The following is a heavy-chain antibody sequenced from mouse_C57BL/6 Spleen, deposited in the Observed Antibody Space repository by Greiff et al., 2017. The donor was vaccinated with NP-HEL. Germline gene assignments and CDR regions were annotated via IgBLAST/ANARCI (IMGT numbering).Heavy chain of an antibody. CDR3: ARHGDPATPFDY. D-gene: IGHD1-1*01. CDR2: ISSGGSYT. V-gene: IGHV5-6*02. Sequence: DVMLVESGGDLVTPGGSLTLSCAASGFTFSSYGMSWVRQTPDKRLEWVATISSGGSYTYYPDSVKGRFTISRDNAKNTLYLQMSSLKSEETAMYDCARHGDPATPFDYWGQGTTLTVSS. J-gene: IGHJ2*01. CDR1: GFTFSSYG.